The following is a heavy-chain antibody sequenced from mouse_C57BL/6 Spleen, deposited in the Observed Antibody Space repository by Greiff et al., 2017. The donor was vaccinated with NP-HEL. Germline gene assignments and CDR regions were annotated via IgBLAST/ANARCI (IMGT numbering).Heavy chain of an antibody. D-gene: IGHD1-1*02. CDR2: IDPETGGT. CDR3: TRHYGY. V-gene: IGHV1-15*01. J-gene: IGHJ2*01. CDR1: GYTFTDYE. Sequence: VKLMESGAELVRPGASVTLSCKASGYTFTDYEMHWVKQTPVHGLEWIGAIDPETGGTAYNQKFKGKAILTADKSSSTAYMELRSLTSEDSAVYYCTRHYGYWGQGTTLTVSS.